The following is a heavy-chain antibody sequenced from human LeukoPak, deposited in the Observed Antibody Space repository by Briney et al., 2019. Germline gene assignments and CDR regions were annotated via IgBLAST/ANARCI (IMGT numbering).Heavy chain of an antibody. J-gene: IGHJ4*02. D-gene: IGHD4-17*01. Sequence: GGSLRLSCAASGFTFSSYSMNWVRQAPGKGLEWVSCISSSSSYIYYADSVKGRFTISRDNAKNSLYLQMNSLRAEDTAVYYCARDRYYGDYPELVDYWGQGTLVTVSS. V-gene: IGHV3-21*01. CDR3: ARDRYYGDYPELVDY. CDR1: GFTFSSYS. CDR2: ISSSSSYI.